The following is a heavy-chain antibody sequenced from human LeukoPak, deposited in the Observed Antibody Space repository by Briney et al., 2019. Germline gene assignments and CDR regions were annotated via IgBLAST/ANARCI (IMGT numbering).Heavy chain of an antibody. J-gene: IGHJ5*02. CDR2: IYYSGST. Sequence: PSETLSLTCTVSGGSISSSSYYWGWIRQPPGKGLEWIGSIYYSGSTYYNPSLKSRVTISVDTSKNQFSLKLSSVTAADTAVYYCARGRAALQSTWGQGTLVTVSS. CDR1: GGSISSSSYY. D-gene: IGHD6-6*01. CDR3: ARGRAALQST. V-gene: IGHV4-39*07.